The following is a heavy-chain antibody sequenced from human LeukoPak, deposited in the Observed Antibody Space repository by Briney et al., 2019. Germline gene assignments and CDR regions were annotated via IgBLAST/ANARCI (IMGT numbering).Heavy chain of an antibody. CDR2: INPNSGGT. V-gene: IGHV1-2*02. J-gene: IGHJ4*02. CDR1: GYTFTGYY. D-gene: IGHD3-22*01. Sequence: GASVKVSCKASGYTFTGYYMHWVRQAPGQGLEWMGWINPNSGGTNYAQKFQGRVTMTRDTSISTAYMELSRLRSDDTAVYYCAKDPSNDSSGYLPYYFDYWGQGTLVTVSS. CDR3: AKDPSNDSSGYLPYYFDY.